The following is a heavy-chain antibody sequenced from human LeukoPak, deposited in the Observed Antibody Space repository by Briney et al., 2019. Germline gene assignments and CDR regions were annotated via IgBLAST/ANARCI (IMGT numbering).Heavy chain of an antibody. V-gene: IGHV3-48*03. J-gene: IGHJ4*02. D-gene: IGHD1-26*01. CDR2: ISSSGSTI. Sequence: GGSLRLSCAASGFTFSSYEMNWVRQAPGKGLEWVSYISSSGSTIYYADSVKGRFTISRDNAKNSLYLQMNSLRAEDTAVYYCAKIMGGATWGFFDYWGQGTLVTVSS. CDR1: GFTFSSYE. CDR3: AKIMGGATWGFFDY.